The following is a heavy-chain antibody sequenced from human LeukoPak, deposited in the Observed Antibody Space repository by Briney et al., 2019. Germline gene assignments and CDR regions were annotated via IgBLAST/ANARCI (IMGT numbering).Heavy chain of an antibody. CDR1: GFTFDTYA. Sequence: GGSLRLSCAASGFTFDTYALSWVRQAPGKGLEWVSTIGNTETYYADSVKGRFTISRDNRQNTVYLQMTSLRAEDTAVYFCAKDAIRGNGIYDAFGIWGQGTRVTVSS. CDR2: IGNTET. V-gene: IGHV3-23*01. J-gene: IGHJ3*02. D-gene: IGHD3-10*01. CDR3: AKDAIRGNGIYDAFGI.